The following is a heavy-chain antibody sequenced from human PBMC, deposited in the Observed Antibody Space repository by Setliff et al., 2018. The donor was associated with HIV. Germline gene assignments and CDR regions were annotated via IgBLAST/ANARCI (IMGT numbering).Heavy chain of an antibody. CDR2: INPKSGVA. V-gene: IGHV1-2*06. Sequence: GASVKVSCKASGYTFTDFYIHWVRQAPGQGLEWIGRINPKSGVADCLKKFQGRVTMTTDTSTNTAHMELIRPRFDDTAVYYCARAHFLVAMTRNWFDPWGQGTLVTVSS. CDR3: ARAHFLVAMTRNWFDP. D-gene: IGHD5-12*01. CDR1: GYTFTDFY. J-gene: IGHJ5*02.